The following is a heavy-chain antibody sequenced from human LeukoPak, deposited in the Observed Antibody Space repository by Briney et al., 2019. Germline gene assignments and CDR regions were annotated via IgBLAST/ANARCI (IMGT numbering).Heavy chain of an antibody. CDR1: GYSFTNYW. CDR3: ARDCYDSSGSDAFDI. Sequence: GESLRISCKGSGYSFTNYWISWVRQMPGKGLEWMGKIDPSDSYANYSPSFQGHVTISADKSITTAYLQWGSLKASDTAMYYCARDCYDSSGSDAFDIWGQRTMVTVYS. D-gene: IGHD3-22*01. V-gene: IGHV5-10-1*01. J-gene: IGHJ3*02. CDR2: IDPSDSYA.